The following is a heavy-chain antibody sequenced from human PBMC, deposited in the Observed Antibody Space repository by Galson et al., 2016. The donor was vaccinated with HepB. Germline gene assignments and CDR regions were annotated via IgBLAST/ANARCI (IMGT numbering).Heavy chain of an antibody. CDR2: ISPYNDNS. Sequence: SVKVSCKASGYSFTSDGISWVRQAPGQGLEWMGWISPYNDNSSYAQKFQGRVTMTTDTSTNTAYMELRSLRSDDTAVYYCAREGVCSDGSCYSGFDYWGRGSPVTVSS. V-gene: IGHV1-18*04. D-gene: IGHD2-15*01. J-gene: IGHJ4*02. CDR3: AREGVCSDGSCYSGFDY. CDR1: GYSFTSDG.